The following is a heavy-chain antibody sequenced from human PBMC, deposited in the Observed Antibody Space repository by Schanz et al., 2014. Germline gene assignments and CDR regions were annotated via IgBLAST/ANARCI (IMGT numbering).Heavy chain of an antibody. J-gene: IGHJ3*02. D-gene: IGHD4-17*01. CDR3: ARDRGHGDLPGDI. Sequence: QVQLQESGPGLVKPSQTLSLTCTVSGGSVSSGGDYWSRIRQHPGKGLEWIVFISYSGSTYYNPSLKSRVTISVDTSKNQFSLNLSSATAADTAVYYCARDRGHGDLPGDIWGQGTMVTVSS. V-gene: IGHV4-31*03. CDR1: GGSVSSGGDY. CDR2: ISYSGST.